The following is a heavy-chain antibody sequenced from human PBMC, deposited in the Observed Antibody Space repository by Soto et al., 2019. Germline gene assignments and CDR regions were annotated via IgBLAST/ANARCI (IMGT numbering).Heavy chain of an antibody. D-gene: IGHD4-17*01. CDR2: IIPIFGTA. Sequence: QVQLVQSGAEVKKPGSSVKVSCKASGGTFSSYAISWVRQAPGQGLEWMGGIIPIFGTANYAQKFQGRVTITADKSTSTAYMELSSLRSEDTAVYYCARALRLTVTTFANWFDPWGQGTLVTVSS. CDR1: GGTFSSYA. CDR3: ARALRLTVTTFANWFDP. J-gene: IGHJ5*02. V-gene: IGHV1-69*06.